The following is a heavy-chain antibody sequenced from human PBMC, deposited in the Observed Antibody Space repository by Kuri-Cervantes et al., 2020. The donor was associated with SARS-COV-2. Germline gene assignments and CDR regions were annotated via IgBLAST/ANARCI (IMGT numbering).Heavy chain of an antibody. V-gene: IGHV3-30-3*01. J-gene: IGHJ4*02. CDR2: ISYDGSNK. CDR3: ARLLPIVATTNYFDY. Sequence: GGSLRLSCAVSGFTFSSYAMHWVRHAPGKGLEWVAVISYDGSNKYYADSVKGRFTISRDNSKNTLYLKMNSLRAEDTAVYYCARLLPIVATTNYFDYWGQGTLVTVSS. CDR1: GFTFSSYA. D-gene: IGHD5-12*01.